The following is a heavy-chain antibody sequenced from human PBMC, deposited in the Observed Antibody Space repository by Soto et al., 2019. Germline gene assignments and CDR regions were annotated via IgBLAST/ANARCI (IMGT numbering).Heavy chain of an antibody. CDR2: ISYDGSNK. Sequence: QVQLVESGGGVVQPGRSLRLSCAASGFTFSSYGIHWVRQAPGKGLEWVAVISYDGSNKYYADSVKGRFTISRDNSKNTLYLQMNSLRAEDTAVYYCAGTHWKSWGQGTLVTVSS. V-gene: IGHV3-30*03. J-gene: IGHJ5*02. CDR3: AGTHWKS. CDR1: GFTFSSYG. D-gene: IGHD1-1*01.